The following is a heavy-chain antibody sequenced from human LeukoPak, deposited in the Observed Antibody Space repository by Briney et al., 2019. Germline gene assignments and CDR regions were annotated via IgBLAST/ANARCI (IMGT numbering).Heavy chain of an antibody. CDR1: GFIFNNYA. CDR3: ARGYCGGDCYGD. D-gene: IGHD2-21*02. Sequence: GRSLRLSCAGSGFIFNNYAVHWVRQPPGKGLEWVSGISWNSGSIDYADSVKGRFTISRDNTKSSLYLQMNSLRVEDMAVYYCARGYCGGDCYGDWGQGTLVTVSS. J-gene: IGHJ1*01. CDR2: ISWNSGSI. V-gene: IGHV3-9*03.